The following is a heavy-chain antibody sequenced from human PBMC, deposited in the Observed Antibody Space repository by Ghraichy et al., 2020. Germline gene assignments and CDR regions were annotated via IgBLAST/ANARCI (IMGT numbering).Heavy chain of an antibody. J-gene: IGHJ5*02. CDR2: IYYTGST. CDR1: GDSITTTAYY. CDR3: AKHSYRSSPDNYFDP. V-gene: IGHV4-39*01. Sequence: SETLSLTCTVSGDSITTTAYYWGWIRQPPGKGLEWIGSIYYTGSTYYNPSLKSGVTMSVDTSKSQFSLKLSSVTAADTAVYYCAKHSYRSSPDNYFDPWGQGTLVTVSS. D-gene: IGHD3-16*02.